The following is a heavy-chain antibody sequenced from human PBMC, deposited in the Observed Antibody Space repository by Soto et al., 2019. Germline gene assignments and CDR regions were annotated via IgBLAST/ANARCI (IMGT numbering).Heavy chain of an antibody. D-gene: IGHD6-19*01. V-gene: IGHV1-8*01. CDR2: MNPNSGNT. CDR1: GYTFTSYD. Sequence: VASVKVSCKASGYTFTSYDINWVRQATGQGLEWMGWMNPNSGNTGYAQKFQGRVTMTRNTSISTAYMELSSLRSEDTAVYYCARGPTSYSSGWYVGWIRWFDPWGQGTLVTVSS. CDR3: ARGPTSYSSGWYVGWIRWFDP. J-gene: IGHJ5*02.